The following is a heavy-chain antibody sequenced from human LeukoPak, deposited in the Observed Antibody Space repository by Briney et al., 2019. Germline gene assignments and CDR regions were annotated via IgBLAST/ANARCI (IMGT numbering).Heavy chain of an antibody. V-gene: IGHV4-61*01. CDR1: GGSVSSGSYY. CDR3: ARDLGLYSSGWYFAFDI. D-gene: IGHD6-19*01. CDR2: IYYSGST. Sequence: PSETLSLTCTVSGGSVSSGSYYWSWIRQPPGKGLEWIGYIYYSGSTNYNPSLKSRVTISVDTSKNQFSLKLSSVTAADTAVYYCARDLGLYSSGWYFAFDIWGQGTMVTVSS. J-gene: IGHJ3*02.